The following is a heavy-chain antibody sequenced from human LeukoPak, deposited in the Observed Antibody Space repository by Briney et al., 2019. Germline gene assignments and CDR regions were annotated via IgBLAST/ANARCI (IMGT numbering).Heavy chain of an antibody. CDR1: GFTFSSYA. CDR3: ANGLYYMDV. J-gene: IGHJ6*03. CDR2: ISDSGGST. Sequence: GGSLRLSCAASGFTFSSYAMSWVRQAPGKGLEWVSTISDSGGSTYYADSVKGRFTISRDNSKHTLYLQMNSLRAEDTAVYYCANGLYYMDVWGKGTTVTVSS. V-gene: IGHV3-23*01.